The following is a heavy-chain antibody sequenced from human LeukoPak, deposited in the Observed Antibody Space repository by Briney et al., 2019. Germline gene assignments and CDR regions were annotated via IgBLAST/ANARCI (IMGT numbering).Heavy chain of an antibody. V-gene: IGHV3-74*01. CDR1: GFSSTTYW. CDR3: SRDREEYYDILSGYYPLGDAFDI. Sequence: GSLRLSCALAGFSSTTYWTHWVRQAPGEGRVWVSRINRVVSRTTYASSGKGRLTLSRHKAKNTLYLQMNRRRAKDPAVNYCSRDREEYYDILSGYYPLGDAFDIWGQETMVTVSS. J-gene: IGHJ3*02. D-gene: IGHD3-9*01. CDR2: INRVVSRT.